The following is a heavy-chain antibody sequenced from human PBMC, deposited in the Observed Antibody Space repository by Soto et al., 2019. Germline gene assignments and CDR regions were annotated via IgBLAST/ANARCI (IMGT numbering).Heavy chain of an antibody. CDR1: GFTFSSYS. CDR3: ARDGGSLGY. CDR2: ISSNSSTI. V-gene: IGHV3-48*02. J-gene: IGHJ4*02. D-gene: IGHD1-26*01. Sequence: EVQLVESGGGLVQPGGSLRLSCAASGFTFSSYSMNWVRQAPGKGLEWVSYISSNSSTIYYADSVKGRFTISRDKAQNSLYPQMNSLRDADTAVYYCARDGGSLGYWGQGTLVTVSS.